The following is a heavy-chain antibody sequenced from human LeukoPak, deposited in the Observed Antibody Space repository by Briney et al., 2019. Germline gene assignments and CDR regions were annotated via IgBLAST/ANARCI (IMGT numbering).Heavy chain of an antibody. Sequence: SETLSLTCAVYGGSLSRYYRSWIRQSPGKGLEWIGEINHIGSTNYNPSLKSRVAISLDTSKSHFSLNLTSVTAADTAVYYCAEGLLSTGYSNSRGQGTQVTVPS. CDR2: INHIGST. CDR1: GGSLSRYY. CDR3: AEGLLSTGYSNS. V-gene: IGHV4-34*01. D-gene: IGHD1-26*01. J-gene: IGHJ5*01.